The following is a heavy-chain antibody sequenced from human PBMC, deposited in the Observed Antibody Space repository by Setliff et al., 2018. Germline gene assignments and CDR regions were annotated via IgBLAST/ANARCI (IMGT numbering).Heavy chain of an antibody. V-gene: IGHV5-51*01. J-gene: IGHJ3*02. Sequence: GESLKISCKGSGYSFTTYWIGWVRQMLGKGLEWMGIIYPGDSDTRYSPSFQGQVTISADKSISTAYLQWSSLKASDTAMYYCARQVGANFYVHDAFDIWGQGTMVTVS. CDR3: ARQVGANFYVHDAFDI. D-gene: IGHD3-16*01. CDR2: IYPGDSDT. CDR1: GYSFTTYW.